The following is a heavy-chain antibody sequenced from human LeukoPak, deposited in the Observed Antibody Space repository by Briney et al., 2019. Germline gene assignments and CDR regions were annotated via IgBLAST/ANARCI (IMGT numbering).Heavy chain of an antibody. CDR3: AKAGKGYCSGGSCYSPWGGYYYYGMDV. CDR2: IRYDGSNK. V-gene: IGHV3-30*02. CDR1: GFTFSSYG. Sequence: GGSLRLSCAASGFTFSSYGMHWVRQAPGKGLEWVAFIRYDGSNKYYADSVKGRFTISRDNSKNTLYLQMNSLRAEGTAVYYCAKAGKGYCSGGSCYSPWGGYYYYGMDVWGQGTTVIVSS. J-gene: IGHJ6*02. D-gene: IGHD2-15*01.